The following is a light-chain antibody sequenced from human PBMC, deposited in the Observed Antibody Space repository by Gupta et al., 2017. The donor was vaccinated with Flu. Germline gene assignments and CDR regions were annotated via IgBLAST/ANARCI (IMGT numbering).Light chain of an antibody. J-gene: IGKJ5*01. CDR3: PQYANLRSNT. CDR2: DAS. Sequence: DVQMTQSPSSLSASVGDRVTSTCQASQDISNYLDWYQQKPGKAPKLLIYDASNLETGVPSRFSGSGSGTDXTFTSSXLQPEDIATYDCPQYANLRSNTFGXGTLLEIK. V-gene: IGKV1-33*01. CDR1: QDISNY.